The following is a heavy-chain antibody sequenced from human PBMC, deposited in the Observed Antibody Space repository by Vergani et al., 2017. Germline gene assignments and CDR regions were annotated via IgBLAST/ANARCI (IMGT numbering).Heavy chain of an antibody. Sequence: QVQLVESGGGVVQPGRSLRLSCAASGFTFSSYAMHWVRQAPGKGLEWVAVISYDGSNKYYADSVKGRFTISRDNSKNTLYLQMNSLRAEDTAVYYCAKELRYSYGSGDDYWGQGTLVTVSS. J-gene: IGHJ4*02. V-gene: IGHV3-30-3*02. CDR3: AKELRYSYGSGDDY. CDR1: GFTFSSYA. CDR2: ISYDGSNK. D-gene: IGHD5-18*01.